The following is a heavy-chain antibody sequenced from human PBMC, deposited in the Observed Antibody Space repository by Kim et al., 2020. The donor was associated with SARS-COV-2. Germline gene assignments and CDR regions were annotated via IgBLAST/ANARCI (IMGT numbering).Heavy chain of an antibody. CDR3: ARGTVAGIYYFDS. Sequence: YADSVKGRFTISRDNAKNPLYLQMNSLRAEDTAVYYCARGTVAGIYYFDSWGQGTLVTVSS. J-gene: IGHJ4*02. V-gene: IGHV3-74*01. D-gene: IGHD6-19*01.